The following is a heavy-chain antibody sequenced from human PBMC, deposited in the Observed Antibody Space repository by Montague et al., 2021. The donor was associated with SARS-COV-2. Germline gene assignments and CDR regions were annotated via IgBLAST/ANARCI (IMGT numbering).Heavy chain of an antibody. CDR1: GDSVSRGSLY. Sequence: SETLSLTCTVSGDSVSRGSLYWSWIRQPPGKGLEWIGYIYYTGSRKYNSSLKSRLTISVDTSKNQFSLKLSSVTAADTAVYYCARRARGEGYTSWFDSWGQGTLVTVSS. CDR2: IYYTGSR. J-gene: IGHJ5*01. D-gene: IGHD5-24*01. V-gene: IGHV4-61*01. CDR3: ARRARGEGYTSWFDS.